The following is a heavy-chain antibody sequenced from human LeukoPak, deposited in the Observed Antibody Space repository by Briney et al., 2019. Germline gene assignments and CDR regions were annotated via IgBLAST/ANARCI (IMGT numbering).Heavy chain of an antibody. CDR2: IYHSGST. CDR3: ARDPHYDILTAYYHPAY. V-gene: IGHV4-39*02. J-gene: IGHJ4*02. Sequence: SETLSLTCTVSGGSISSSSYYWGWIRQPPGKGLEWIGSIYHSGSTYYNPSLKSRVTIAVETSKNQFSLKLSSVTAADTAVYYCARDPHYDILTAYYHPAYWGQGILVTVSS. D-gene: IGHD3-9*01. CDR1: GGSISSSSYY.